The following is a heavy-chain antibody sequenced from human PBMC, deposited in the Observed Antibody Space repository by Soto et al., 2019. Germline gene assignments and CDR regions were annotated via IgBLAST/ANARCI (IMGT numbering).Heavy chain of an antibody. V-gene: IGHV3-15*07. J-gene: IGHJ4*02. CDR3: TTVGGWSPRHGF. Sequence: GGSLRLSCAASGFTFSKAWMNWVRQAPGKGLEWVGRIKSETDGGATDYAAPVKGRFTISRDDSKNTLYLQMSSLKTEDTAVYYCTTVGGWSPRHGFWGQGTLVTVSS. D-gene: IGHD6-19*01. CDR1: GFTFSKAW. CDR2: IKSETDGGAT.